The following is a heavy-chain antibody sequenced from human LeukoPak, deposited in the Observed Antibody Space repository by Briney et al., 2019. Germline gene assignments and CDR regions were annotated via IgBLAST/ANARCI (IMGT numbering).Heavy chain of an antibody. CDR2: INPNSGGT. D-gene: IGHD3-9*01. J-gene: IGHJ5*02. Sequence: ASVKVSCKASGYTFTGYYMHWVRQAPGQGLEWMGWINPNSGGTNYAQKFQGRVTMTRDTSISTAYMELSRLRSDDTAVYYCARGSVLGYFDWTNWFDPWGQGTLVTVSS. V-gene: IGHV1-2*02. CDR3: ARGSVLGYFDWTNWFDP. CDR1: GYTFTGYY.